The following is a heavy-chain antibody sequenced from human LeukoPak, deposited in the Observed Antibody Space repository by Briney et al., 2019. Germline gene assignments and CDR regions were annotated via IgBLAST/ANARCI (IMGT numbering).Heavy chain of an antibody. CDR1: GFTFSSYA. CDR2: ISGSGGST. J-gene: IGHJ6*02. Sequence: GGSLRLSCAASGFTFSSYAMSWVRQAPGKGLEWVSAISGSGGSTYYADSVKGRFTISRDNAKNSLYLQMNSLRAEDTAVYYCARDKSRYNWNLGMDVWGQGTTVTVSS. V-gene: IGHV3-23*01. D-gene: IGHD1-20*01. CDR3: ARDKSRYNWNLGMDV.